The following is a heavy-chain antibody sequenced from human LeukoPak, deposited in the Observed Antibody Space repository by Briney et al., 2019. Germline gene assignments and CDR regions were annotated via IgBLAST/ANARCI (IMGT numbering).Heavy chain of an antibody. J-gene: IGHJ4*02. CDR3: ARGAELANPQDY. D-gene: IGHD1-1*01. Sequence: PSVKVSCKASGYTFTSYDMHWVRQAPRQGVEWMGIINPSGGITSYAQKLQGRVTMTKDTSTRTVYMELSSLRSDDTAVYYCARGAELANPQDYWGQGNLVTVSS. CDR2: INPSGGIT. V-gene: IGHV1-46*04. CDR1: GYTFTSYD.